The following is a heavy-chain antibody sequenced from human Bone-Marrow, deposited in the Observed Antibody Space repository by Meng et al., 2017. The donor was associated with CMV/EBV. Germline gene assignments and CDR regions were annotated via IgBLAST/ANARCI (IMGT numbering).Heavy chain of an antibody. D-gene: IGHD6-6*01. V-gene: IGHV4-59*01. J-gene: IGHJ4*02. Sequence: SETLSLTCTVSGGSISGYYWSWIRQPPGKGLEWIGYIYYSGSTNYNPSLKSRVTISVDTSKNQFSLKLSSVTAADTAVYYCARRLGPYYFDYWGQGTLVTVSS. CDR1: GGSISGYY. CDR2: IYYSGST. CDR3: ARRLGPYYFDY.